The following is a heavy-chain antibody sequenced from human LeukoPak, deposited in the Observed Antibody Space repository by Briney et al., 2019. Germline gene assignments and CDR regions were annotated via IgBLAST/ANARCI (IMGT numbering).Heavy chain of an antibody. J-gene: IGHJ6*02. CDR2: ISYDESNK. CDR1: GFTFSSYA. CDR3: AKDGDREFDLYG. V-gene: IGHV3-30-3*01. D-gene: IGHD3-3*01. Sequence: GGSLRLSCAASGFTFSSYAMHWVRQAPGKGLEWVAVISYDESNKDYADSVKGRFTISRDNSKNTLYLQMNSLRAEDTAMYYCAKDGDREFDLYGWGQGTTVTASS.